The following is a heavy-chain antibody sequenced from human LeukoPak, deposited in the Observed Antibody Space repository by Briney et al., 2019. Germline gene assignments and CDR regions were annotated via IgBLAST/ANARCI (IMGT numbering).Heavy chain of an antibody. CDR3: AKDLDQWFGELLGPHRLNWSDP. D-gene: IGHD3-10*01. CDR1: GFTFSSYG. V-gene: IGHV3-30*02. CDR2: IRYDGSNK. Sequence: PGGSLRLSCAASGFTFSSYGMHWVRQAPGKGLEWVAFIRYDGSNKYYADSVKGRFTISRDNSKNTLYLQMNSLRAEDTAVYYCAKDLDQWFGELLGPHRLNWSDPWGQGTLVTVSS. J-gene: IGHJ5*02.